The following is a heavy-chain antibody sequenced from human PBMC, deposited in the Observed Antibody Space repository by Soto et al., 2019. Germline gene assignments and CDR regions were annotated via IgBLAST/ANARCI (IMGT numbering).Heavy chain of an antibody. CDR2: IYYSGST. D-gene: IGHD4-17*01. CDR3: ARDYGGDFSDY. J-gene: IGHJ4*02. Sequence: SELLSHTDTVAGGSISNYYWSWIRQPPGKGLEWIGYIYYSGSTNYNPSLKSRVTISVDTSKNQFSLKLSSVTAADTAVYYCARDYGGDFSDYWGRATLVT. CDR1: GGSISNYY. V-gene: IGHV4-59*01.